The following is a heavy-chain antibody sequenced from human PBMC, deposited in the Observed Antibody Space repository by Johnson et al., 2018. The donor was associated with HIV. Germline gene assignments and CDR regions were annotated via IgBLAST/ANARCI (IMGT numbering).Heavy chain of an antibody. V-gene: IGHV3-30*03. CDR1: GFTFSSYG. J-gene: IGHJ3*02. Sequence: QVQLVESGGGVVQPGRSLRLSCAASGFTFSSYGMHWVRQAPGKGLEWVAVISSDGSNKYYADSVKGRFTISRDNSNTTLDLQMNSLRAEDTAGYYCAIIAVAGSGDAFDIWGQGTRVTVSS. CDR3: AIIAVAGSGDAFDI. D-gene: IGHD6-19*01. CDR2: ISSDGSNK.